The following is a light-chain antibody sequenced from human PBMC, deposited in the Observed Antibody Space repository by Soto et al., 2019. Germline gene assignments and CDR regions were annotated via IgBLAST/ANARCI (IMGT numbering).Light chain of an antibody. CDR3: CSYAGTNPVV. Sequence: QSALTQPRSVSGSPGQSVTISCTGTSSDVGGYTYVSWYQQHPGKAPKLMIYDVSTRPSGVPDRFSGSKSGNTASLTISGLQAEDEADYHCCSYAGTNPVVFGGGTKVTVL. CDR1: SSDVGGYTY. J-gene: IGLJ2*01. V-gene: IGLV2-11*01. CDR2: DVS.